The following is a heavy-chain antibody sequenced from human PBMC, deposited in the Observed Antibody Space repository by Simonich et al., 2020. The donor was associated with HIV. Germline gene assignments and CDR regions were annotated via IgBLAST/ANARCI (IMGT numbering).Heavy chain of an antibody. Sequence: QVQLVQSGAEVKKPGASVKVSCKASGYTFTGYYMHWVRQAPGQGLGWMGWINPNSGGTNYAQKFQGRVTMTRDTSIRTAYMELSRLRSDDTALYYCARGLSTGTYYFDYWGQGTLVTVSS. J-gene: IGHJ4*02. D-gene: IGHD1-7*01. CDR2: INPNSGGT. CDR1: GYTFTGYY. V-gene: IGHV1-2*02. CDR3: ARGLSTGTYYFDY.